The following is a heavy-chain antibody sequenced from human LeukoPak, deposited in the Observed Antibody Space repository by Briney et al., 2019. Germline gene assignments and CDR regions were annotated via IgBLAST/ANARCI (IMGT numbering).Heavy chain of an antibody. V-gene: IGHV4-34*01. Sequence: KPSETLSLTCAVYGGSFSGYYWSWIRQPPGKGLEWIGEINHSGSTNYNPSLKSRVTISVDTSKNQFSLKLSSVTAADTAVYYCARGISVVHFDYWGQGTLVTVSS. D-gene: IGHD3-16*02. CDR2: INHSGST. CDR1: GGSFSGYY. CDR3: ARGISVVHFDY. J-gene: IGHJ4*02.